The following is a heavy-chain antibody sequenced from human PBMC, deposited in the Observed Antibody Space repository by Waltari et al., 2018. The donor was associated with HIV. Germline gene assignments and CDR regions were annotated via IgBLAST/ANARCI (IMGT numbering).Heavy chain of an antibody. D-gene: IGHD2-8*01. V-gene: IGHV7-4-1*02. CDR3: ARISMTLGRGMGV. Sequence: QLQLVQSGSELKRPGASVKVSCKESGYTFTNYDMIWVRQAPGQGLEWMGWINTNTGNPTYAQGFTGRFVFSLDTSVSTAYLQISSLKAEDTAVYYCARISMTLGRGMGVWGQGTTVTVSS. CDR1: GYTFTNYD. CDR2: INTNTGNP. J-gene: IGHJ6*02.